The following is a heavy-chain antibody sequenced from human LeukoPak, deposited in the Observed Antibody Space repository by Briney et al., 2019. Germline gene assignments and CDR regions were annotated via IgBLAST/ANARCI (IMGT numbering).Heavy chain of an antibody. J-gene: IGHJ4*02. D-gene: IGHD3-16*01. CDR2: ISSSSSTI. CDR1: GFTFSSYS. CDR3: AREAGRLGDSFDY. Sequence: GGSLRLSCAASGFTFSSYSMNWVRQAPGKGLEWVSYISSSSSTIYYADSVKGRFTISRDNAKNSLYLQMNSLRAEDTAVYYCAREAGRLGDSFDYWGQGTLVTVSS. V-gene: IGHV3-48*01.